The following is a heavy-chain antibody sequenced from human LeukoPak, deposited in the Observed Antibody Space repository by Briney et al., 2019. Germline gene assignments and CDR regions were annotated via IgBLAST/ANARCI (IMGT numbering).Heavy chain of an antibody. D-gene: IGHD6-19*01. CDR2: IYYSGST. CDR3: ARGGGWYDY. Sequence: SETLSLTCTVSGGSISSYYWSWIRQPPGKGLEWIGYIYYSGSTNYNASLKSRVTILVDTPKNQFSLKLSSVTAADTAVYYCARGGGWYDYWGQGTLVTVSS. J-gene: IGHJ4*02. CDR1: GGSISSYY. V-gene: IGHV4-59*01.